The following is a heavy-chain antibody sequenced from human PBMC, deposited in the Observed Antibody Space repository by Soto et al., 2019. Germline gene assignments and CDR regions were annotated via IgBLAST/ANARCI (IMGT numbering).Heavy chain of an antibody. J-gene: IGHJ6*02. CDR2: INHSGST. CDR1: GGSFSGYY. D-gene: IGHD1-7*01. CDR3: AGWVTGNTYLNYYYGMDV. V-gene: IGHV4-34*01. Sequence: SETLSLTCAVYGGSFSGYYWSWIRQPPGKELEWIGEINHSGSTNYNPSLKSRVTISVDTSKNQFSLKLSSVTAADTAVYYCAGWVTGNTYLNYYYGMDVWGQGTTVTVSS.